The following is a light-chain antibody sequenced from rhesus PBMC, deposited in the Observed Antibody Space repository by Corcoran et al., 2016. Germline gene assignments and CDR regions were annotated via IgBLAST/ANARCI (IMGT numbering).Light chain of an antibody. CDR3: QQYNDLLPT. CDR2: SAY. V-gene: IGKV3-40*03. CDR1: QSVGSY. Sequence: EIVMTQSPATLSLSPGETATLSCRASQSVGSYLAWYPHKPGQAPKLLVHSAYFRATGIPDRFSGSGSRTDFTLTISSLEPEDVGVYHCQQYNDLLPTFGGGTKVEIK. J-gene: IGKJ4*01.